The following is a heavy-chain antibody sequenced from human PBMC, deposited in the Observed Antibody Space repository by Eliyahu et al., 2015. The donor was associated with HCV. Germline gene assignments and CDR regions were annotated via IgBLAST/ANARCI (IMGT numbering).Heavy chain of an antibody. CDR3: VRISVPVRGVITWFDP. V-gene: IGHV2-26*01. D-gene: IGHD3-10*01. J-gene: IGHJ5*02. CDR1: GFSLSNSKVG. Sequence: QVTLKESGPVLVKPTETLTLTCTVSGFSLSNSKVGVSWIRQPPGKALEWLAHIFPNDEKSYSTSLRSRLSVSKDTLNSQVVLTMTNLDPVDTATYYCVRISVPVRGVITWFDPWGQGTPVTVSS. CDR2: IFPNDEK.